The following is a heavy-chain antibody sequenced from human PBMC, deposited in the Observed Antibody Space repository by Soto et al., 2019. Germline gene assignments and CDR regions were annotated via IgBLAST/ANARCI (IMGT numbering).Heavy chain of an antibody. Sequence: GGSLRLSCAASGFTFSSYGMHWVRQAPGKGLEWVAVISYDGSNKYYADSVKGRFTISRDNSKNTLYLQMNSLRAEDTAVYYCAKAQDWNYVIYYYYGMDVWGQGTTVTVSS. J-gene: IGHJ6*02. D-gene: IGHD1-7*01. CDR2: ISYDGSNK. CDR1: GFTFSSYG. CDR3: AKAQDWNYVIYYYYGMDV. V-gene: IGHV3-30*18.